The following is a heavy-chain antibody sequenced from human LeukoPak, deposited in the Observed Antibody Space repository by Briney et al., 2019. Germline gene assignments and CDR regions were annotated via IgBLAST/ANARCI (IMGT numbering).Heavy chain of an antibody. Sequence: PGRSLRLSCAASGFTFSSYGMHWVRQAPGKGLEWVAVISYDGSNKYYADSVKGRFTISRDNSKNTLYLQMNSLRAEDTAVYYCATDEYQLLSPLFDYWGQGTLVTVSS. D-gene: IGHD2-2*01. CDR3: ATDEYQLLSPLFDY. CDR1: GFTFSSYG. CDR2: ISYDGSNK. V-gene: IGHV3-30*03. J-gene: IGHJ4*02.